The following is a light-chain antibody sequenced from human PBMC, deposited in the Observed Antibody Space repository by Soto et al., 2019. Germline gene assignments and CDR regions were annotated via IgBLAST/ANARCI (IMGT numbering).Light chain of an antibody. CDR2: AAS. J-gene: IGKJ1*01. CDR1: QAISNY. Sequence: DIQMTQSPSSLSASVGDRVTITCRASQAISNYVAWYQQKPGKAPRLLIYAASTLQSGVPSRFSGSGSGTFFTLTIISLQPEDVATYYCQKYNSDTWKFGQGTKVVIK. CDR3: QKYNSDTWK. V-gene: IGKV1-27*01.